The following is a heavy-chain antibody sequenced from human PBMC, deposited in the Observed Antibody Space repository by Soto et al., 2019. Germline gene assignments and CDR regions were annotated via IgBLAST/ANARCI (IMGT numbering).Heavy chain of an antibody. CDR3: ARDSLSIAARLFRWFDP. D-gene: IGHD6-6*01. Sequence: EVQLVESGGGLVKPGGSLRLSCAASGFTFSSYSMNWVRQAPGKGLEWVSSISSSSSYIYYADSVKGRFTISRDNAKTSLYLQMNSLRAEDTAVYYGARDSLSIAARLFRWFDPWGQGTLVTVSS. J-gene: IGHJ5*02. V-gene: IGHV3-21*01. CDR1: GFTFSSYS. CDR2: ISSSSSYI.